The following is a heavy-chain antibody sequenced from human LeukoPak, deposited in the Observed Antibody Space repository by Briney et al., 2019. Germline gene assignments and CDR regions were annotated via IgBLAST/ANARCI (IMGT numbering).Heavy chain of an antibody. J-gene: IGHJ6*02. CDR1: GFTFSSYA. V-gene: IGHV3-23*01. CDR2: ISGSGGST. Sequence: GGSLRLSCAASGFTFSSYAMSWVRQAPGKGLEWVSAISGSGGSTYYADSVKGRFTVSRDIFQNTLYLQMNSLRAEDTAVYYCARVGSYYDMDVWGQGTTVTVSS. D-gene: IGHD3-10*01. CDR3: ARVGSYYDMDV.